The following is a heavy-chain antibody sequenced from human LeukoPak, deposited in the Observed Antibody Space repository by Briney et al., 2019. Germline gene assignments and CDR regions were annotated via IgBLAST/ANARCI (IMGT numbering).Heavy chain of an antibody. CDR1: GFTFGDYA. V-gene: IGHV3-49*03. J-gene: IGHJ4*02. Sequence: GGSLRLSCTASGFTFGDYAMSWFRQAPGKGLEWVGFIRSKAYGGTTEYAASVNGRFTISRDDSKSIAYLQMNSLKTEDTAVYYCTRAAYSSSPTDYWRQGTLVTVSS. CDR2: IRSKAYGGTT. CDR3: TRAAYSSSPTDY. D-gene: IGHD6-13*01.